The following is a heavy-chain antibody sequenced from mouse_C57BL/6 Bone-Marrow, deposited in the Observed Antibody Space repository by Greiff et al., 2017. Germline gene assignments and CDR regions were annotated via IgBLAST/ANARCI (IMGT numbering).Heavy chain of an antibody. J-gene: IGHJ3*01. V-gene: IGHV1-62-2*01. Sequence: QVQLKESGAELVKPGASVKLSCKASGYTFTEYTIHWVKQRSGQGLEWIGWVYPGSGSIKYNEKFKDKATLTADKSSSTFYMELSRLTSEDSAVYFCARHGEGALLRSFAYWGQGTLVTVSA. CDR1: GYTFTEYT. D-gene: IGHD1-1*01. CDR3: ARHGEGALLRSFAY. CDR2: VYPGSGSI.